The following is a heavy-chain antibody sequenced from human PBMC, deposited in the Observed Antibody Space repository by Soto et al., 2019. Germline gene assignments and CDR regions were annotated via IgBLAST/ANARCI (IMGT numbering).Heavy chain of an antibody. J-gene: IGHJ5*02. D-gene: IGHD6-13*01. Sequence: EVQLVESGGGLVQPGGSLRLSCAASGFTFSSYSMNWVRQAPGKGLEWVSYISSSSSTIYYADSVKGRFTNSRDNAKNSQYLQVNSLKAEDTDVYCCARHCERIAEIGCFDPWGQGTMVTVSS. V-gene: IGHV3-48*01. CDR2: ISSSSSTI. CDR3: ARHCERIAEIGCFDP. CDR1: GFTFSSYS.